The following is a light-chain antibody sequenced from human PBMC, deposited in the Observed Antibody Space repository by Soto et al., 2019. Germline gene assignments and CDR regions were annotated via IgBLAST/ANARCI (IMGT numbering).Light chain of an antibody. Sequence: QSALTQPASVSGSPGQSITISCTGTSSDVGGYNYVSWYQQHPGKAPKLMIYEVSNRPSGVSNRFSGSKSGNTASLTISGLQAEDGADYSCSSYTSSSTPYVFGTGTKVTVL. CDR1: SSDVGGYNY. J-gene: IGLJ1*01. CDR2: EVS. CDR3: SSYTSSSTPYV. V-gene: IGLV2-14*01.